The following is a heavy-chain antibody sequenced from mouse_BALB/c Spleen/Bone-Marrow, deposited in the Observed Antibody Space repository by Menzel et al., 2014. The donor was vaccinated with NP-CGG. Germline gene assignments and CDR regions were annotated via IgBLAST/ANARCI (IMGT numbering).Heavy chain of an antibody. V-gene: IGHV5-4*02. D-gene: IGHD2-14*01. J-gene: IGHJ4*01. CDR2: ISDGGDYT. CDR3: ARTYRPYALDY. CDR1: GFTFSDCY. Sequence: EVMLVESGGGLVKPGGSLKLSCAASGFTFSDCYMYWVRQTPDRRLEWVATISDGGDYTDYPDNVKGRFTISRDNAKNTLYLQMSSLKSEDTAMYYCARTYRPYALDYWGQGTSVTVSS.